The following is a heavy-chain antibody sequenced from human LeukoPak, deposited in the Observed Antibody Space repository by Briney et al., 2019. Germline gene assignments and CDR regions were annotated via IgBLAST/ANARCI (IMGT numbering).Heavy chain of an antibody. V-gene: IGHV3-33*06. CDR2: IWSDGSDK. J-gene: IGHJ4*02. CDR1: GFTFSHYG. CDR3: AKDAQRGFGCCNSLKN. D-gene: IGHD3-9*01. Sequence: PGGSLRLSCAASGFTFSHYGMHWVRQTPGAGLEWVAVIWSDGSDKYYAKSVKGRFTISRDNSKNSLFLQMNSLRAEDTAVYYCAKDAQRGFGCCNSLKNWGQGILVTVSS.